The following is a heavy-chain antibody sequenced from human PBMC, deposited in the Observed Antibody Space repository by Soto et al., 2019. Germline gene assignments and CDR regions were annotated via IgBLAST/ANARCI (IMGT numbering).Heavy chain of an antibody. J-gene: IGHJ4*02. CDR1: GYTFTGYY. CDR3: ARERSFGRSSGWEHFDY. D-gene: IGHD6-19*01. V-gene: IGHV1-2*02. Sequence: AAVKVSCKASGYTFTGYYMHWVRQAPGQGLEWMGWINPNSGGTNYAQKFQGRVTMTRDTSISTAYMELSRLRSDDTAGYYCARERSFGRSSGWEHFDYWGQGTLVTVSS. CDR2: INPNSGGT.